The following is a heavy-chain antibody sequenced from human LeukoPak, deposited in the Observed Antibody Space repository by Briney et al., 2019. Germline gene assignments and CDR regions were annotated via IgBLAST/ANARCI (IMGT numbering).Heavy chain of an antibody. CDR3: ARDRGSSWYGRWFDP. Sequence: SETLSLTCAVSGGSISSGGYCWSWIRQPPGKGLEWIGYIYHSGSTYYNPSLKSRVTISVDRSKNQFSLKLSSVTAADTAVYYCARDRGSSWYGRWFDPWGQGTLVTVSS. J-gene: IGHJ5*02. CDR1: GGSISSGGYC. CDR2: IYHSGST. D-gene: IGHD6-13*01. V-gene: IGHV4-30-2*01.